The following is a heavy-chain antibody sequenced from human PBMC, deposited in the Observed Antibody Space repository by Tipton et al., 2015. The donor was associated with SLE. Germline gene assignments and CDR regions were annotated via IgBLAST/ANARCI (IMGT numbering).Heavy chain of an antibody. CDR1: GFTFSSYD. V-gene: IGHV3-13*01. CDR2: IGTAGDT. CDR3: ARENSSSWYAFDI. D-gene: IGHD6-13*01. Sequence: VQLVQSGGGLVQPGGSLRLSCAASGFTFSSYDMHWVRQATGKGLEWVSAIGTAGDTYYPGSVKGRFTISRENAKNSLYLQMNSLRAGDTAVYYCARENSSSWYAFDIWGQGTIVTVSS. J-gene: IGHJ3*02.